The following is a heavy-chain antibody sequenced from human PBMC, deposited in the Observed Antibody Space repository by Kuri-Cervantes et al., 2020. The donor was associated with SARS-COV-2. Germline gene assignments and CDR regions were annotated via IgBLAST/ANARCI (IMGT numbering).Heavy chain of an antibody. CDR2: ISSTGGSS. V-gene: IGHV3-23*01. J-gene: IGHJ4*02. CDR3: AKELKRLMVGPETNDY. D-gene: IGHD1/OR15-1a*01. CDR1: PLTFSTYA. Sequence: GESLKISCAASPLTFSTYAMTWVRQAPGKGLEWVAGISSTGGSSFYADSVKGRFTISRDNSKNTLYLQMNSLRAEDTAVYYCAKELKRLMVGPETNDYWGQGTLVTVSS.